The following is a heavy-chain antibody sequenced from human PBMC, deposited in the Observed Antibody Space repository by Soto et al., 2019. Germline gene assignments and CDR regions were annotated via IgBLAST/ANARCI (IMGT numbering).Heavy chain of an antibody. CDR1: VGTFSSYT. J-gene: IGHJ4*02. CDR2: IIPILGIA. CDR3: ARGLNRESGSVLFDH. Sequence: SVKVSCKASVGTFSSYTISGVRHSHRQGLEWMGRIIPILGIANYAQKFQGRVTITADKSTSTAYMELSSLRSEDTAVYYCARGLNRESGSVLFDHWGQGTLVTVSS. V-gene: IGHV1-69*02. D-gene: IGHD6-25*01.